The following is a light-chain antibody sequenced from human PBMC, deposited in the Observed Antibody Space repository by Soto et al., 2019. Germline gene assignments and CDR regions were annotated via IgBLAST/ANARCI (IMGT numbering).Light chain of an antibody. Sequence: EMVLTQSPGTLSLSPGERATLSCRASQSVTSNFLAWYQQKPGQAPRLLIYGPSTRAAGVPDRFSGSGSGTDFTLTITRLEPEDFAVYYCQQYGRSPLLYTFGQGTQLGVK. CDR1: QSVTSNF. J-gene: IGKJ2*01. V-gene: IGKV3-20*01. CDR3: QQYGRSPLLYT. CDR2: GPS.